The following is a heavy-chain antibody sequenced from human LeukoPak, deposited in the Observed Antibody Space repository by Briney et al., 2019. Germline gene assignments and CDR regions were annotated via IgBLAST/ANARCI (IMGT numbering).Heavy chain of an antibody. D-gene: IGHD3-22*01. J-gene: IGHJ4*02. CDR1: GGSISSGSYY. CDR2: IYTSGST. V-gene: IGHV4-61*02. CDR3: ARVTTGGYYNC. Sequence: PSQTLSFTCSVSGGSISSGSYYWSWIRQPAGKGLEWIGRIYTSGSTNYNPSLKSRVTMSFDASNNQFSLRLSSVTAADTAVYYCARVTTGGYYNCWGQGTLVTVSS.